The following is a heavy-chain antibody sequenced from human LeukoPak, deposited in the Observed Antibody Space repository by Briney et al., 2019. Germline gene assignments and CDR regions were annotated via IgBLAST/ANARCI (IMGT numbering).Heavy chain of an antibody. CDR2: IYHSGST. D-gene: IGHD4-17*01. Sequence: SETLSLTCAVSGGSISSGGYSWSWIRQPPGKGLEWIGYIYHSGSTYYNPSLKSRVTISVDRSKNQFSPKLSSVTAADTAVYYCARAYYGDYPLFDYWGQGTLVTVSS. CDR3: ARAYYGDYPLFDY. CDR1: GGSISSGGYS. J-gene: IGHJ4*02. V-gene: IGHV4-30-2*01.